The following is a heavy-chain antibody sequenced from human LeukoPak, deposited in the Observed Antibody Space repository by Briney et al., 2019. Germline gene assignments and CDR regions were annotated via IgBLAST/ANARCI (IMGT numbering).Heavy chain of an antibody. D-gene: IGHD3-3*01. J-gene: IGHJ3*02. CDR2: ISSSSSYI. V-gene: IGHV3-21*01. CDR3: ARGSITIFGVVKRAFDI. CDR1: GFTFSSYS. Sequence: GGSLRLSCAASGFTFSSYSMNWVRQAPGKGLEWVSSISSSSSYIYYADSVKGRFTISRDNAKNSLYLQMNSLRAEDTAVYYCARGSITIFGVVKRAFDIWGQGTMVTVSS.